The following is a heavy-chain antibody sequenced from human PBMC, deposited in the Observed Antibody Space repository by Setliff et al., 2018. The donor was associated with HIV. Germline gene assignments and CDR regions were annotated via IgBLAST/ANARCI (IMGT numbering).Heavy chain of an antibody. J-gene: IGHJ3*02. CDR1: GGSISSYY. CDR3: ARGSSSWYDDAFDI. V-gene: IGHV4-59*08. CDR2: IYYSGST. D-gene: IGHD6-13*01. Sequence: SETLSLTCTVSGGSISSYYWSWIRQPPGKGLEWIGYIYYSGSTNYNPSLKSRVTISVDTSKNQSSLKLSSVTAADTAVYYCARGSSSWYDDAFDIWGQGTMVTVSS.